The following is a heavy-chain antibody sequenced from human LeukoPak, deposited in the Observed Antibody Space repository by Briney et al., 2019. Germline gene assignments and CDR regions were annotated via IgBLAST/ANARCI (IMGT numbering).Heavy chain of an antibody. V-gene: IGHV4-59*01. CDR2: IYYSGST. CDR1: GGSISSYY. D-gene: IGHD1-26*01. CDR3: ARVGATGGGFDY. J-gene: IGHJ4*02. Sequence: SETLSLTCTVSGGSISSYYWSWIRQPPGKGLEWIGYIYYSGSTNYNPSLKSRVTISVDTSKNPFSLKLSSVTAADTAVYYCARVGATGGGFDYWGQGTLVTVSS.